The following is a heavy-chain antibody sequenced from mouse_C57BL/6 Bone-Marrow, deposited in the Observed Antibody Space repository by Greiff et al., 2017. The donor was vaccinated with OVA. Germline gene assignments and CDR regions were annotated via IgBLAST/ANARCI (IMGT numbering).Heavy chain of an antibody. CDR3: ARSLLGFDY. Sequence: QVQLQQPGAELVKPGASVKLSCKASGYTFTSYWMHWVKQRPGQGLEWIGMIHPNSGSTNYNEKFKSEATLTVDKSSSTAYMQLSSLTSEDSAVYYCARSLLGFDYWGQGTTLTVSS. D-gene: IGHD4-1*01. J-gene: IGHJ2*01. V-gene: IGHV1-64*01. CDR1: GYTFTSYW. CDR2: IHPNSGST.